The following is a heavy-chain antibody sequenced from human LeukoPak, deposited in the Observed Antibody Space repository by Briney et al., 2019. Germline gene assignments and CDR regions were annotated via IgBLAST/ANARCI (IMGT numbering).Heavy chain of an antibody. J-gene: IGHJ4*02. CDR2: IYPGDSDT. D-gene: IGHD1-26*01. CDR3: ARLADTTC. CDR1: GYTFTNFW. V-gene: IGHV5-51*01. Sequence: GESLKISCKGSGYTFTNFWIAWVRQMPGKGLEWVGSIYPGDSDTRYRPSFQGQVTISADKSIATAYLQWSSLKASDTAMYFCARLADTTCWGQGTWSPSPQ.